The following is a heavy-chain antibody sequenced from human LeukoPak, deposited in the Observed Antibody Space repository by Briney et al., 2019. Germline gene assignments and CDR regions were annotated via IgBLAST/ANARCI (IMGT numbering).Heavy chain of an antibody. Sequence: GGSLRLSCAASGFTFSSYGMNWVRQAPGKGLEWVSSISSSSSYIYYADSVKGRFTISRDNAKNALYLQMNGLRAEDTAVYYCARDSTSGGAYYFDYWGQGTLVSVSS. CDR3: ARDSTSGGAYYFDY. CDR1: GFTFSSYG. CDR2: ISSSSSYI. D-gene: IGHD2-15*01. V-gene: IGHV3-21*01. J-gene: IGHJ4*02.